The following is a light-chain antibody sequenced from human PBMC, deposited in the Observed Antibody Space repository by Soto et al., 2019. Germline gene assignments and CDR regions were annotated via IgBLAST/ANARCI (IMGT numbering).Light chain of an antibody. Sequence: SYELTQPPSVSVSPGHTASITCSGDKLGDKYACWYQQKPGQSPVLVIYQDNKRPSGIPERFSGSNSGNTATLTISGTQAMDEADYYCQAWDSSSVVFGGGTKLTV. J-gene: IGLJ2*01. V-gene: IGLV3-1*01. CDR3: QAWDSSSVV. CDR1: KLGDKY. CDR2: QDN.